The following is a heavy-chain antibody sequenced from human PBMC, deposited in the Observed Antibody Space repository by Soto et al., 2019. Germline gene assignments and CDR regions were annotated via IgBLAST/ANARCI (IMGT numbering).Heavy chain of an antibody. D-gene: IGHD3-10*01. CDR1: GFTFNNYA. Sequence: EVHLLESGGGLVQRGGSLRLSCVASGFTFNNYAMNWVRQAPGKGLEWVSNIGGRGGNTFYADSMRGRFTISRDNSKNTVYLQMNNLRGEDTAVYYCAKDRGGFTNGWEFFDSWGQGTLVTVSS. J-gene: IGHJ4*02. CDR2: IGGRGGNT. CDR3: AKDRGGFTNGWEFFDS. V-gene: IGHV3-23*01.